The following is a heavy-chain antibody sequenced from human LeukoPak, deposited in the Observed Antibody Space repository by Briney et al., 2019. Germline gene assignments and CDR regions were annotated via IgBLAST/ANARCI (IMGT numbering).Heavy chain of an antibody. CDR3: ARDKYTDDYGDSWPWVVDY. CDR2: ISSSSSYI. Sequence: GGCLRLSCAASGFTFSSYSMNWVRQAPGKGLDWISSISSSSSYIYYATSVKGRFTISRDNAKNSLYLQMNSLIAADTAVYYCARDKYTDDYGDSWPWVVDYWGQGTLVTVSS. V-gene: IGHV3-21*06. J-gene: IGHJ4*02. D-gene: IGHD4-17*01. CDR1: GFTFSSYS.